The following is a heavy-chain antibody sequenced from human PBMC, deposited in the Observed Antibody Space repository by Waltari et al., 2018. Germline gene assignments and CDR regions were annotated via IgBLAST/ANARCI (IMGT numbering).Heavy chain of an antibody. D-gene: IGHD4-17*01. CDR3: ARLVTTLPY. Sequence: EVQLVESGGGLVQPGGSRRLPCAASGFTVSGNSRGWGRQAPGKGLEWVSVIYSGGSTYYADSVKGRFTISRHNSKNTLYLQMNSLRAEDTAVYYCARLVTTLPYWGQGTLVTVSS. CDR1: GFTVSGNS. V-gene: IGHV3-53*04. CDR2: IYSGGST. J-gene: IGHJ4*02.